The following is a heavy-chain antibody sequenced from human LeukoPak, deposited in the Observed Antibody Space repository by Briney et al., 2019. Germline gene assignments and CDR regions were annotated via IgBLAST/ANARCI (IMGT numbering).Heavy chain of an antibody. D-gene: IGHD2-8*01. CDR2: INTDTGNP. Sequence: ASVKVSCKASGYTFTTYGIYWVRQAPGQGLEWMGWINTDTGNPTYAQGFTGRFVSSLDTSVNTAYLQISSLKAEDTAVYYCARGIGIGVVLMVHGNMDVWGKGTTVTVSS. V-gene: IGHV7-4-1*02. CDR3: ARGIGIGVVLMVHGNMDV. CDR1: GYTFTTYG. J-gene: IGHJ6*03.